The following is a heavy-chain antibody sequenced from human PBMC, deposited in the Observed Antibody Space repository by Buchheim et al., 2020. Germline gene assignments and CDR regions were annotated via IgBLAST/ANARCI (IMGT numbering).Heavy chain of an antibody. CDR2: ISAYNDYT. J-gene: IGHJ4*02. CDR3: ARVKAYYYDSSGRNYFDY. D-gene: IGHD3-22*01. CDR1: GYTFRDYG. V-gene: IGHV1-18*01. Sequence: QVQLVQSGAEVKKPGASVKVSCKASGYTFRDYGITWVRQAPGQGLEWMGWISAYNDYTNYAQKLQGRVTMTRDTSTSTAYMELRSLRSDDTAVYYCARVKAYYYDSSGRNYFDYWGQGTL.